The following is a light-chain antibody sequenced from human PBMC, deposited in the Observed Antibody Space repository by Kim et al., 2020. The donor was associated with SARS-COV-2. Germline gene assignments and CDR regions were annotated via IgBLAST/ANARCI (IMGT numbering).Light chain of an antibody. CDR1: SSDVGTYNR. Sequence: QSALTQPPSVSGSSGQSVTISCTGTSSDVGTYNRVSWYQQPPGTAPKLMIYEVSKRPSGVPDRFSGSKSGNAASLTISGLQADDEADYYCSSYTSSNSYVFGTGTKVTVL. V-gene: IGLV2-18*02. CDR2: EVS. CDR3: SSYTSSNSYV. J-gene: IGLJ1*01.